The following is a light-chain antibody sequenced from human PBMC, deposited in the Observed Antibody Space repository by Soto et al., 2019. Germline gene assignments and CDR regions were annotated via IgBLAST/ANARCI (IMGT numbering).Light chain of an antibody. CDR2: GAS. Sequence: EIVMTQSPATLSVSPGERATLSCRASQSLSSSYLAWYQQKPGQAPRLLIYGASSRATGIPDRFSGSGSGTEFTLTINSLQSEDFAVYYCQQYNNWPRTFGQGTKVDIK. J-gene: IGKJ1*01. CDR1: QSLSSSY. V-gene: IGKV3D-15*01. CDR3: QQYNNWPRT.